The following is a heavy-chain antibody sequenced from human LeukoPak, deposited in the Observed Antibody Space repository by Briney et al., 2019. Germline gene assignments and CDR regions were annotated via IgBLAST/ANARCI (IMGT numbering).Heavy chain of an antibody. CDR3: ARVEGIVGATTFDY. Sequence: SETLSLTCAVPGGSISSSNWWSWVRQPPGKGLEWIGEIYHSGSTNYNPSLKSRVTISVDKSKNQFSLKLSSVTAADTAVYYCARVEGIVGATTFDYWGQGTLVTVSS. CDR1: GGSISSSNW. D-gene: IGHD1-26*01. V-gene: IGHV4-4*02. CDR2: IYHSGST. J-gene: IGHJ4*02.